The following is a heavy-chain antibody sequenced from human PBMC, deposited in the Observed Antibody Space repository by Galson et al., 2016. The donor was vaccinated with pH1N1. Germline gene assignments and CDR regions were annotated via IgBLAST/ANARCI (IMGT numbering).Heavy chain of an antibody. CDR3: ARGDFVVGEGWYNGFDV. D-gene: IGHD2-15*01. CDR2: IIGMFGIT. CDR1: GGTFSSYA. Sequence: SVKVSCKASGGTFSSYAISWVRQAPGQGLEWMGGIIGMFGITNYAQKFQGRVTITAEEITSTAYMELTSLRSDDTAVYYCARGDFVVGEGWYNGFDVWGQGTTVTVSS. V-gene: IGHV1-69*13. J-gene: IGHJ6*02.